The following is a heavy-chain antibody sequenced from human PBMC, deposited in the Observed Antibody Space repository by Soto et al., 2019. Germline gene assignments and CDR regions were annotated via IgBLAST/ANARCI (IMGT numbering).Heavy chain of an antibody. D-gene: IGHD2-2*01. J-gene: IGHJ5*02. Sequence: SGPTLVNPTQTLTLTCTFSGFSLGTSGVGVGWIRQPPGKALEWLALIYWDDDQRYSPSLKSRLTITKDTSKNQVVLTMTNMDPVDTATYYCAHRLGPAAYSRRTNWFDPWGQGTLVTVSS. CDR2: IYWDDDQ. V-gene: IGHV2-5*02. CDR1: GFSLGTSGVG. CDR3: AHRLGPAAYSRRTNWFDP.